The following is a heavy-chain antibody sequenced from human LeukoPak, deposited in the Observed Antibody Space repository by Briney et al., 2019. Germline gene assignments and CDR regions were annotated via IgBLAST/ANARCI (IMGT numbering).Heavy chain of an antibody. D-gene: IGHD4-11*01. CDR1: GFTFSSYE. CDR3: ARDYSMYGMDV. Sequence: PGGSLRLSCAASGFTFSSYEMNWVRQAPGRGLEWVSYISSSGSTIYYADSVKGRFTISRDNAKNSLYLQMNSLRAEDTAVYYCARDYSMYGMDVWGQGTTVTVSS. CDR2: ISSSGSTI. J-gene: IGHJ6*02. V-gene: IGHV3-48*03.